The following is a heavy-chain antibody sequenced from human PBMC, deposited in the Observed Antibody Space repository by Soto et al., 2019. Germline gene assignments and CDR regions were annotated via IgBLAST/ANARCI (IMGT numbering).Heavy chain of an antibody. D-gene: IGHD3-3*01. V-gene: IGHV4-34*01. CDR3: ARGEGYYDFWSGYYSGYYYYGMDV. J-gene: IGHJ6*02. Sequence: PSETLSLTCAVYGGSFSGYYWSWIRQPPGKGLEWIGEINHSGSTNYNPSLKSRVTISVDTSKNQFSLKLSSVTAADTAVYYCARGEGYYDFWSGYYSGYYYYGMDVWGQGTTVTVS. CDR1: GGSFSGYY. CDR2: INHSGST.